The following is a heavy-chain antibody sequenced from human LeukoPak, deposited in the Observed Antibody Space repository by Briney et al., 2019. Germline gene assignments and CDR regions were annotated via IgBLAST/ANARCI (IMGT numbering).Heavy chain of an antibody. J-gene: IGHJ4*02. D-gene: IGHD5-24*01. Sequence: GGSLRLSFAASGFTFSSYAMSWVRQAPGKGLEWVSYISSSGTTIYYADSVKGRFTISRDNTKNSLYLQMNSLRAEDTAVYYWARARWLRTPFDSWGQGTLVTVS. CDR2: ISSSGTTI. V-gene: IGHV3-48*04. CDR3: ARARWLRTPFDS. CDR1: GFTFSSYA.